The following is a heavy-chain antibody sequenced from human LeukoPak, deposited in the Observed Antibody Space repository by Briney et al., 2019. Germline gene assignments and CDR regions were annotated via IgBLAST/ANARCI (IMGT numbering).Heavy chain of an antibody. D-gene: IGHD3-10*01. CDR1: GGSISSYY. J-gene: IGHJ6*02. CDR3: ARGITMVRGVTDYYYGMDV. Sequence: SETLSLTCTVSGGSISSYYWSWIRQPPGKGLEWIGYIYYSGSTNYNPSLKSRVTIPVDTSKNQFSLKLSSVTAADTAVYYCARGITMVRGVTDYYYGMDVWGQGTTVTVSS. CDR2: IYYSGST. V-gene: IGHV4-59*01.